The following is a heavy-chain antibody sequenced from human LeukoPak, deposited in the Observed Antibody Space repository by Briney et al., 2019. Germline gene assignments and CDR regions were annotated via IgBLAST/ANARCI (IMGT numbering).Heavy chain of an antibody. D-gene: IGHD6-13*01. CDR2: INQDGSGK. CDR1: EFTFSGYW. V-gene: IGHV3-7*01. Sequence: GGSLRLSCAASEFTFSGYWMNWVRQAPGKGPEWVANINQDGSGKHYVDSVKGRFTISRDNAKNSLFLQMYSLRVEDTAVFYCARDGFVGAADYWGQGTLVTVSS. J-gene: IGHJ4*02. CDR3: ARDGFVGAADY.